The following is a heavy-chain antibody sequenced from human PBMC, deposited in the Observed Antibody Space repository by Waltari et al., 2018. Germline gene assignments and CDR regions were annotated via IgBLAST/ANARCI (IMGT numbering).Heavy chain of an antibody. CDR2: IILIFGTA. V-gene: IGHV1-69*01. D-gene: IGHD3-22*01. CDR1: GGTFSSYA. Sequence: QVQLVQSGAEVKKPGSSVKVSCKASGGTFSSYAISWVRQAPGQGLEWMGGIILIFGTANYAQKFQGRVTITADESTGTAYMGLSSLRSEDTAVYYWARALYDSSGRRPDYYYYGMDVWGQGTTVTVSS. CDR3: ARALYDSSGRRPDYYYYGMDV. J-gene: IGHJ6*02.